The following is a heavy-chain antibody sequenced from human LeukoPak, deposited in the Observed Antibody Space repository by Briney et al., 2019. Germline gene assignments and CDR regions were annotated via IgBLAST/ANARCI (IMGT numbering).Heavy chain of an antibody. J-gene: IGHJ4*02. D-gene: IGHD1-26*01. V-gene: IGHV3-48*01. Sequence: PGGSLRLSCAASGFTFSSYSMNWVRQAPGKGLEWVSYISSSSSSTIYYADSVKGRFTISRDNAKNSLYLQMNSLRAEDTAVYYCARDSVVGATTDYWGQGTLVTVSS. CDR3: ARDSVVGATTDY. CDR1: GFTFSSYS. CDR2: ISSSSSSTI.